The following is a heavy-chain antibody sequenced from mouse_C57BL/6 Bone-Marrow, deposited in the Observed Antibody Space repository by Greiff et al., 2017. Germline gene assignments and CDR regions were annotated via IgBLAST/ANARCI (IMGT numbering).Heavy chain of an antibody. D-gene: IGHD1-1*01. J-gene: IGHJ2*01. CDR2: IFPGSGST. V-gene: IGHV1-75*01. Sequence: QVQLQQSGPELVKPGASVKISCKASGYSFTDYYINWVKQRPGQGLEWIGWIFPGSGSTYYNEKFKGKAIITVDKASSIVYMLLSSLTSEDSAVYFCARPVVATDYDYWGQGTTLTVSS. CDR3: ARPVVATDYDY. CDR1: GYSFTDYY.